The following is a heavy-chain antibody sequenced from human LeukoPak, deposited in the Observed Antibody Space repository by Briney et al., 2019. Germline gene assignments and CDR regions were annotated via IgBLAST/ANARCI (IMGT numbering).Heavy chain of an antibody. J-gene: IGHJ4*02. CDR2: ISSSSSYI. D-gene: IGHD1-26*01. Sequence: GGSLRLSCAASGFTFSSYSMNWVRQAPGKGLEWVSSISSSSSYIYYADSVKGRFTISRDNAKNSLYLQMNSLRAEDTAVYYCARSKWELLGGFDYWGQGTLVTVSS. V-gene: IGHV3-21*01. CDR3: ARSKWELLGGFDY. CDR1: GFTFSSYS.